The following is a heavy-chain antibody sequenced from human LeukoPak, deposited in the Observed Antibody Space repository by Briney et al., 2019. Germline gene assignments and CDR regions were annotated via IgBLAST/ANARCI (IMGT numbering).Heavy chain of an antibody. CDR1: GGSFSGYY. D-gene: IGHD6-19*01. CDR3: ARHAYSSGAGAEYFQH. V-gene: IGHV4-34*01. Sequence: SETLSLTCAVYGGSFSGYYWSWIRQPPGKGLEWIGEINHSGSTNYNPSLKSRVTISVDTSKNQFSLKLSSVTAADTAVYYCARHAYSSGAGAEYFQHWGQGTLVTVSS. CDR2: INHSGST. J-gene: IGHJ1*01.